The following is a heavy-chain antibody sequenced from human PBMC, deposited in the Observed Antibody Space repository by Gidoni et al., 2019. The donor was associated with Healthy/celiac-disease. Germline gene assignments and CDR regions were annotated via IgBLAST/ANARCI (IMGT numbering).Heavy chain of an antibody. J-gene: IGHJ3*02. CDR2: INHSGST. CDR3: ARVKMYYGGNSHAFDI. V-gene: IGHV4-34*01. D-gene: IGHD4-17*01. CDR1: GGSFSGYY. Sequence: QVQLQQWGAGLLKPSETLSLTCAVYGGSFSGYYWSWIRQPPGKGLEWIGEINHSGSTNYNPSLKSRVTISVDTSKNQFSLKLSSVTAADTAVYYCARVKMYYGGNSHAFDIWGQGTMVTVSS.